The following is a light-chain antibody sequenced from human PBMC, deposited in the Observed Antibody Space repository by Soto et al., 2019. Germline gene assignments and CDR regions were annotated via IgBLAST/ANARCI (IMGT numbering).Light chain of an antibody. CDR2: DAS. Sequence: EIVMTQSPATLSVSQGERATLSCRASQTVSSFLAWYQQKPGQAPRLLIYDASDRATGIPARFRGSGSGTDFTLTISSLEPEDFAVYYCQQRSNWPVTFGQGTRRETK. CDR1: QTVSSF. CDR3: QQRSNWPVT. J-gene: IGKJ5*01. V-gene: IGKV3-11*01.